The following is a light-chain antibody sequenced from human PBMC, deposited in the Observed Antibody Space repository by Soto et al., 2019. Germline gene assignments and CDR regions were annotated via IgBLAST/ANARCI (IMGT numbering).Light chain of an antibody. CDR3: LVWDNSGDRYV. CDR2: EDY. V-gene: IGLV3-21*02. J-gene: IGLJ1*01. CDR1: DIGSKS. Sequence: SYELTQPPSVSVAPGQTARITCGGKDIGSKSVHWYQQKPGQAPVVVVYEDYDRPSGIPERFSGSNSGNTATLTITRVEAGDEADYYCLVWDNSGDRYVFGTGTKLTVL.